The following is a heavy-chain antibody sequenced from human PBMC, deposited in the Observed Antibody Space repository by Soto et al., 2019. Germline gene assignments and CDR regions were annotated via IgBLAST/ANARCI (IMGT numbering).Heavy chain of an antibody. J-gene: IGHJ6*02. CDR2: IIPIFGTA. CDR1: GGTFSSYA. V-gene: IGHV1-69*13. D-gene: IGHD2-21*02. CDR3: ARALGGDVYYYGMDV. Sequence: ASVKVSCKASGGTFSSYAISWVRQAPGPGLEWMGGIIPIFGTANYAQKFQGRVTITADESTSTAYMELSSLRSEDTAVYYCARALGGDVYYYGMDVWGQGTTVTVSS.